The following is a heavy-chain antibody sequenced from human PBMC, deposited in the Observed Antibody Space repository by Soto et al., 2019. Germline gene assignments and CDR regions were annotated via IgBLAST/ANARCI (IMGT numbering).Heavy chain of an antibody. CDR2: IYYSGST. J-gene: IGHJ4*02. D-gene: IGHD2-8*01. CDR3: ARVLRAREWYFAY. V-gene: IGHV4-59*01. CDR1: GGSISSYY. Sequence: LSLTCTVSGGSISSYYWSWIRQHPGKGLEWIGYIYYSGSTNYNPSLKSRVTISVDTSKNQFSLKLSSVTAADTAVYYCARVLRAREWYFAYWGQGTLVTVSS.